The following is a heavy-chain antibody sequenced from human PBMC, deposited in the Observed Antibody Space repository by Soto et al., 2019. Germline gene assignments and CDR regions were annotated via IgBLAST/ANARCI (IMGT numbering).Heavy chain of an antibody. Sequence: QVQLVQSGAEVKKPGSSVKVSCKASGGTFSSYAISWVRQAPGQGLEWMGGIIPIFGTANYALKFQVRVTSTADESPSPAYMQLRSVGSEDTTVYYCATTRHLRVEEADDWYFDLWGRGTLVTVCS. CDR1: GGTFSSYA. V-gene: IGHV1-69*01. CDR2: IIPIFGTA. D-gene: IGHD2-15*01. CDR3: ATTRHLRVEEADDWYFDL. J-gene: IGHJ2*01.